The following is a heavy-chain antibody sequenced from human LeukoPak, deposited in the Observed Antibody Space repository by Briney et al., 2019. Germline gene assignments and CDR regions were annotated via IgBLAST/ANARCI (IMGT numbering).Heavy chain of an antibody. CDR1: GFTFNVYG. CDR2: IRGSEIGT. Sequence: PGGSLRLSCAASGFTFNVYGMSWVRQAPGKGLEWVSSIRGSEIGTYYADSVKGRFTISRDNSKNTLYLLMNSLRVEDTAVYYCAKGLNTGLRPAMNYWGQGTLVTVSS. J-gene: IGHJ4*02. D-gene: IGHD4-17*01. V-gene: IGHV3-23*01. CDR3: AKGLNTGLRPAMNY.